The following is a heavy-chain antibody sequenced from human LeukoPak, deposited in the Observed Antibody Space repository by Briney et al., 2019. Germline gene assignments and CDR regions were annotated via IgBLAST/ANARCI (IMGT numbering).Heavy chain of an antibody. J-gene: IGHJ4*02. CDR3: ARGRGYSYGFRSYYFDY. CDR2: LHYSGTI. CDR1: GGSISSDY. V-gene: IGHV4-59*12. D-gene: IGHD5-18*01. Sequence: SETLSLTCTVSGGSISSDYWSWMRQPPGKGLEWIAFLHYSGTINYNPSLKSRVTISVDTSKNQFSLKLSSVTAADTAVYYCARGRGYSYGFRSYYFDYWGQGTLVTVSS.